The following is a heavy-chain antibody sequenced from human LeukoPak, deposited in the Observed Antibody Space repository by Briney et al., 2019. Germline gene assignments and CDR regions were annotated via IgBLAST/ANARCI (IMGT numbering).Heavy chain of an antibody. CDR1: GFTVSSSY. CDR2: LYPGGST. V-gene: IGHV3-66*01. Sequence: GGSLRLSCAASGFTVSSSYMSWVRQAPGKGLELVSVLYPGGSTYIADSVKGRFSISRDNSNNTLNLQMNSLRVEDTAVYYCARTLDQYSGSYDWFDPWGQGTLVTVSS. J-gene: IGHJ5*02. CDR3: ARTLDQYSGSYDWFDP. D-gene: IGHD1-26*01.